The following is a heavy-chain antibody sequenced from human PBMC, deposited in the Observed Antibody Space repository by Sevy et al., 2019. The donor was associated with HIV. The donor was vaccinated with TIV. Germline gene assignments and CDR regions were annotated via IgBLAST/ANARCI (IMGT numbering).Heavy chain of an antibody. CDR2: FDPEDSET. CDR1: GYTLTELS. V-gene: IGHV1-24*01. Sequence: ASVKVSCKVSGYTLTELSMHWVRQAPGKGLEWMGGFDPEDSETIYAQKFQGRVTMTEDTSTDTAYMELSSLRSEDTAVYYCATAGRGVVPAAKSWFDPWGQGTLVTVSS. J-gene: IGHJ5*02. D-gene: IGHD2-2*01. CDR3: ATAGRGVVPAAKSWFDP.